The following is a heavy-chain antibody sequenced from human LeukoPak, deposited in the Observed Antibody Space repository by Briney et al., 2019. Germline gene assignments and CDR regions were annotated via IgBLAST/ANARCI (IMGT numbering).Heavy chain of an antibody. CDR3: AKGPYDYVWEGYFDY. CDR2: IRYDGSNK. V-gene: IGHV3-30*02. J-gene: IGHJ4*02. CDR1: GFTFSSYG. D-gene: IGHD3-16*01. Sequence: GGSLRLSCAASGFTFSSYGMHWVRQAPGKGLEWVAFIRYDGSNKYYADSVKGRFTISRDNSKNTRYLQMNSLRAEDTAVYYCAKGPYDYVWEGYFDYWGQGTLVTVSS.